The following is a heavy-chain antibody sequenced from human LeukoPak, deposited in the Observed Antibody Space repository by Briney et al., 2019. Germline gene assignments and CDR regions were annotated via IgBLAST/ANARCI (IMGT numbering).Heavy chain of an antibody. V-gene: IGHV1-69*04. Sequence: GASVKGSCKASLGTFSSYTISWVRQAPGQGLEWMGRIIPILGIANYAQKFQGRVTITADKSTSTAYMELSSLRSEDTAVYYCARDMGIIAAAAAFDYWGQGTLVTVSS. D-gene: IGHD6-13*01. CDR1: LGTFSSYT. CDR2: IIPILGIA. CDR3: ARDMGIIAAAAAFDY. J-gene: IGHJ4*02.